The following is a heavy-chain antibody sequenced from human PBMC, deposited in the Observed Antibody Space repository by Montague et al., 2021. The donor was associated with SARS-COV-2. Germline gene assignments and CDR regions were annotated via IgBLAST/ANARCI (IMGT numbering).Heavy chain of an antibody. J-gene: IGHJ4*02. Sequence: SLRLSCAASGFTLSSYWMYWVRQAPGKGLVWISRIHYDGSSTNYADSVKGRFTISRDTAKNTLYLQMNSLSAEDTAVYYCASAYYTGFYPFDYWGQGTLVTVSS. CDR2: IHYDGSST. CDR1: GFTLSSYW. CDR3: ASAYYTGFYPFDY. D-gene: IGHD2-8*02. V-gene: IGHV3-74*01.